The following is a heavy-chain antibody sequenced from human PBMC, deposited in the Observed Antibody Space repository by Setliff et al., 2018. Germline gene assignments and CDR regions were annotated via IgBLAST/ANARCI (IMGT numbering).Heavy chain of an antibody. V-gene: IGHV4-39*01. D-gene: IGHD1-1*01. CDR3: ARTGTYRYFDY. CDR1: GGSISSISYY. J-gene: IGHJ4*02. CDR2: VYDSGTT. Sequence: PSETLSLTCTVPGGSISSISYYWGWIRQPPGKGLEWIGTVYDSGTTYYNPSLKSRVTIFVDTSKNQFSLRLNSVTAADTAVYYCARTGTYRYFDYWGRGTLVTV.